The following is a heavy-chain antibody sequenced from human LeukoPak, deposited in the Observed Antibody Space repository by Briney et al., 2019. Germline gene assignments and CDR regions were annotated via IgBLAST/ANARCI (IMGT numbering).Heavy chain of an antibody. V-gene: IGHV1-2*02. D-gene: IGHD6-13*01. Sequence: ASVTVSCKASGYTFTGYYMHWVRQAPGQGLEWMGWINPNSGGTDYAQKFQGRVTMTRDTSISTAYMELTRLRSDDTAVCYCARELAAAAQGIDYWGQGTLVTVSS. CDR2: INPNSGGT. J-gene: IGHJ4*02. CDR3: ARELAAAAQGIDY. CDR1: GYTFTGYY.